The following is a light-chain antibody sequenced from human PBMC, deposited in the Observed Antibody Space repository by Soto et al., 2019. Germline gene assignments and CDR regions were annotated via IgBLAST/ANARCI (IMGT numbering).Light chain of an antibody. CDR1: GSNIGGDS. V-gene: IGLV1-51*01. J-gene: IGLJ1*01. CDR2: ADN. Sequence: SALTRPPSVSGAPGPKVTISCSGSGSNIGGDSVSWYQQHPGTAPTLLMYADNKRHSGIPDRFSGAKSGTTATLCITAVENVDLADYDCGSWDSGRSAYVFGAGTKVTV. CDR3: GSWDSGRSAYV.